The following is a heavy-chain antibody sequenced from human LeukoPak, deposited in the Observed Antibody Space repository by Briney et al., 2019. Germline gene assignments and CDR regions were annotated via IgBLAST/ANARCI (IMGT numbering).Heavy chain of an antibody. CDR3: ARDTIYSGYDPTFDY. CDR1: GFTFSSYW. Sequence: GGSLRLSCAASGFTFSSYWMSWVRQAPGKGLEWVANIKQDGSEKYYVDSMKGRFTISRDNAKNSLYLQMNSLRAEDTAVYYCARDTIYSGYDPTFDYWGQGTLVTVSS. CDR2: IKQDGSEK. D-gene: IGHD5-12*01. J-gene: IGHJ4*02. V-gene: IGHV3-7*03.